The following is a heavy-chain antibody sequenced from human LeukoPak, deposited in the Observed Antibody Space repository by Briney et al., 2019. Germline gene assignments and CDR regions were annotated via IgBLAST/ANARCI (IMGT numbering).Heavy chain of an antibody. V-gene: IGHV3-23*01. J-gene: IGHJ4*02. Sequence: PGGSLRLSCAASGFSFSSYAMNWVRQAPGKGLEWVSAISYSGDETYYADSVKGRFTISRDNSKNTLYVQMNSLRAEDTAVYYCAKTAHDDILTALEYWGQGTLVTVSS. D-gene: IGHD3-9*01. CDR3: AKTAHDDILTALEY. CDR2: ISYSGDET. CDR1: GFSFSSYA.